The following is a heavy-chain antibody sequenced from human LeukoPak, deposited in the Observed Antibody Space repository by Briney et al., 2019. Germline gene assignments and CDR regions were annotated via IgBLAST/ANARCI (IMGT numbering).Heavy chain of an antibody. D-gene: IGHD3-16*01. CDR2: ISGSGGST. V-gene: IGHV3-23*01. Sequence: GGSLRLSCAASGFTFSSYSMNWVRQAPGKGLEWVSAISGSGGSTYYADSVKGRFTISRDNSKNTLYLQMNSLRAEDTAVYYCAKMVYDYVWGSYRCWGQGTLVTVSS. CDR3: AKMVYDYVWGSYRC. CDR1: GFTFSSYS. J-gene: IGHJ4*02.